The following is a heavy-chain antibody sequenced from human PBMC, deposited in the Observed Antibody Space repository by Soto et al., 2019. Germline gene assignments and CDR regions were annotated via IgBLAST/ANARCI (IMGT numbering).Heavy chain of an antibody. Sequence: ASVKVSCKASGYTFTSYDINWVRQATGQGLEWMGWMNPDSGNTGYAQKFQGRVTMTRNTSISTAYMELSSLRSEDTAVCYCARGQGLRYYGSGSSHQHVLYYYYYMDVWGKGTTVTVSS. J-gene: IGHJ6*03. CDR3: ARGQGLRYYGSGSSHQHVLYYYYYMDV. V-gene: IGHV1-8*01. CDR2: MNPDSGNT. D-gene: IGHD3-10*01. CDR1: GYTFTSYD.